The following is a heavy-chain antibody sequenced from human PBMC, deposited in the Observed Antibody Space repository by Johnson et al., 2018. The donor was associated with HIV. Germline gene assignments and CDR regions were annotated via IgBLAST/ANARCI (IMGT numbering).Heavy chain of an antibody. CDR3: ARAKRDYDGSGGVGALDI. J-gene: IGHJ3*02. CDR1: GFIFSSYD. Sequence: VQLVESGGGVVQPGRSLRLSCAASGFIFSSYDMHWVRQATGRGLEWVSGIGTAGDTYYPGSVKGRFTISRENAKNSLYLQMDSLSAGDTALYYCARAKRDYDGSGGVGALDIWGQGTMVTVSS. D-gene: IGHD3-10*01. CDR2: IGTAGDT. V-gene: IGHV3-13*01.